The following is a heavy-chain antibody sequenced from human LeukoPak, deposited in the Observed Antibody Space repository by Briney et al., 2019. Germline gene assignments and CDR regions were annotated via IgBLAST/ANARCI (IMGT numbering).Heavy chain of an antibody. J-gene: IGHJ4*02. V-gene: IGHV3-7*04. CDR1: GFPFSSYW. CDR3: TRVGYIDEGIDY. CDR2: IKQDGSKK. D-gene: IGHD5-24*01. Sequence: GGSLRLSCAASGFPFSSYWMTWVRQAPGKGLEWVANIKQDGSKKSYVDSVKGRFTISRDNAKNSLNLQMNSLRAEDTAIYYCTRVGYIDEGIDYWGQGTLVTVSS.